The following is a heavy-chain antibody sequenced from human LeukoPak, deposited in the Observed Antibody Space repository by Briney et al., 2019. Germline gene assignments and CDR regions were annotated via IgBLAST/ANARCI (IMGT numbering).Heavy chain of an antibody. J-gene: IGHJ6*03. CDR2: INPNSGGT. CDR3: ARGMEPYYYMDV. Sequence: ASVKVSCKASGYTFTGYYMHWVRQAPGQGLEWMGWINPNSGGTNYAQKFQGRVTMTRDTSINTAYMELSRLRSDDTAVYYCARGMEPYYYMDVWGKGTTVTVSS. CDR1: GYTFTGYY. V-gene: IGHV1-2*02. D-gene: IGHD1-26*01.